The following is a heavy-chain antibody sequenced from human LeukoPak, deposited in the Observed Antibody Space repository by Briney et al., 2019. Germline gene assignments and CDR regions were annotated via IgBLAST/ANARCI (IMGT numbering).Heavy chain of an antibody. J-gene: IGHJ4*02. D-gene: IGHD1-7*01. V-gene: IGHV3-48*03. CDR2: ISSSGSSI. CDR3: ARPSSLELPYFFDY. CDR1: GFTFSSYE. Sequence: GGSLRLSCAASGFTFSSYEMNWVRQAPGKGLEWVSYISSSGSSIYYADSVKGRFTISTDNAKNSLYLQMNSLRAEDTAVYYCARPSSLELPYFFDYWGRGTLVTVSS.